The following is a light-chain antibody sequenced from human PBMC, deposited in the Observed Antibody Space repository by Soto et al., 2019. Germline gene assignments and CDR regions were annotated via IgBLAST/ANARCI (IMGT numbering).Light chain of an antibody. CDR2: AAS. CDR3: QQSNSFPFT. Sequence: DIQMTQSPSSVSASLGDRVTITCRASQHISTWLVWYQQKPGKAPQLLIYAASSLQTGVPSRFSGSGSGTDFSLTISSLQPEDSATSSCQQSNSFPFTFGQGTRLEI. V-gene: IGKV1-12*01. CDR1: QHISTW. J-gene: IGKJ2*01.